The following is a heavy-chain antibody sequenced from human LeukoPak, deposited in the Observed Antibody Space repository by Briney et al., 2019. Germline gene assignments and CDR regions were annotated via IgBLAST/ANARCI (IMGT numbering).Heavy chain of an antibody. CDR2: IEQDGSEK. V-gene: IGHV3-7*01. Sequence: GGSLTLSCAASGFTFRRYWMSWDRSLPGRGLKAVANIEQDGSEKYYVDSVKGRFTSSRDNATNSLYLQMNSLRAEDTAVYYCARFRSSWTYYGMDVWGQGTTVTVSS. CDR3: ARFRSSWTYYGMDV. CDR1: GFTFRRYW. J-gene: IGHJ6*02. D-gene: IGHD6-13*01.